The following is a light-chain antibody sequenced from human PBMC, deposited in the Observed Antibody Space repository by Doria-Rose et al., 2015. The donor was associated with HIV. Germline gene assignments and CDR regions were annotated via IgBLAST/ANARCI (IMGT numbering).Light chain of an antibody. Sequence: LSLSPGERATLSCRASQSVSSSYLAWYQQKPGQAPRLLIYGASSRATGIPDRFSGSGSGTDFTLTISRLEPEDFAVYYCQQYGSSPLTFGGGTKVEIK. J-gene: IGKJ4*01. CDR3: QQYGSSPLT. CDR1: QSVSSSY. CDR2: GAS. V-gene: IGKV3-20*01.